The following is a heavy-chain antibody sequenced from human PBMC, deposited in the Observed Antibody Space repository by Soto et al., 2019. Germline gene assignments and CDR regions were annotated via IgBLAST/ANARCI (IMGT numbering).Heavy chain of an antibody. V-gene: IGHV1-18*01. CDR2: ISAYNGNT. D-gene: IGHD2-15*01. CDR1: GYTFTNFG. CDR3: ARGGAALDY. Sequence: QVQLVQSGAEVKKPGASVKVSCKASGYTFTNFGIIWVRQAPGQGLEWMGWISAYNGNTNYAQNFQGRVTMTTDTSPGTADMELWGLRCDNTAVYFCARGGAALDYCGQRALVTVSS. J-gene: IGHJ4*02.